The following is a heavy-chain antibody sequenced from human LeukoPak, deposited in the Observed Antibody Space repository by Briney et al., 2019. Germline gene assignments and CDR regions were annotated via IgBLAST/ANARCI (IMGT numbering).Heavy chain of an antibody. Sequence: GGSLRLSCAASGFTFSIYWMTWVRQAPGKGLEWVANIKQDGSEKYCVDSVKGRFTISRDNAKNSLYVQMNSLRAEDTAVYFCARLIAVNAFDIWGQGTMVTVSS. J-gene: IGHJ3*02. CDR1: GFTFSIYW. D-gene: IGHD6-19*01. CDR3: ARLIAVNAFDI. CDR2: IKQDGSEK. V-gene: IGHV3-7*01.